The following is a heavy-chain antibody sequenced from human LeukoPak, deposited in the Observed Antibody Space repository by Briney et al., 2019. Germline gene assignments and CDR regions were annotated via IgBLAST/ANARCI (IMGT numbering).Heavy chain of an antibody. D-gene: IGHD5-24*01. CDR2: IYHSGSA. CDR1: GYSINSGYY. J-gene: IGHJ3*02. Sequence: SETLSPTCAVSGYSINSGYYWGWIRQPPGKGLEWIGSIYHSGSAYYNPSLKSRVTISVDTSKDQFSLNLSSVTAADTAVYYCARDTITTPDVIYAFDIWGQGTMVTVSS. CDR3: ARDTITTPDVIYAFDI. V-gene: IGHV4-38-2*02.